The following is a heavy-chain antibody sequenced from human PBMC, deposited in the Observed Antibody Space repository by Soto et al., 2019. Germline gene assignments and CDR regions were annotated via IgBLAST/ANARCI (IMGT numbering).Heavy chain of an antibody. CDR3: AGGGINYGDYRSMDV. Sequence: EVQLVESGGGVVKPGGSLRLSCAASGFTFSSYDMNWVRQAPGKGLEWVSSLSSSSTYIYYEDSVKGRFTISRNNAKKYLSLQMTSRRDEDTAVYYCAGGGINYGDYRSMDVWGKGTTVTVSS. J-gene: IGHJ6*03. CDR2: LSSSSTYI. D-gene: IGHD4-17*01. V-gene: IGHV3-21*01. CDR1: GFTFSSYD.